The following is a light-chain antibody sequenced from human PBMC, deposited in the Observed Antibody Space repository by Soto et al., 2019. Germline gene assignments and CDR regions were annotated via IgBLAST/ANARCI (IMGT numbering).Light chain of an antibody. CDR3: QESFSSPLT. Sequence: DIQMTQSPSALSASVGDRVTITCRASQNIKKYLNWYRQKPGKAPDLLIYTASSLQVGFPSRFSGSGSGTDFTLTITSLQAEDSATYYCQESFSSPLTFGGGTKVEIK. J-gene: IGKJ4*01. CDR2: TAS. V-gene: IGKV1-39*01. CDR1: QNIKKY.